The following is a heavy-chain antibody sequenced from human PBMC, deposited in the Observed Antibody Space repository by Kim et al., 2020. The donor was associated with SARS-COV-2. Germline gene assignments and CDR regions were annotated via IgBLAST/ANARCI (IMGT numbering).Heavy chain of an antibody. D-gene: IGHD5-12*01. CDR1: GGSISSSSYY. Sequence: SETLSLTCTVSGGSISSSSYYWGWIRQPPGKGLEWIGSIYYSGSTYYNPSLKSRVTISVDTSKNQFSLKLSSVTAADTAVYYCVLIRGYSGYYWGQGTLVTVSS. CDR2: IYYSGST. V-gene: IGHV4-39*07. CDR3: VLIRGYSGYY. J-gene: IGHJ4*02.